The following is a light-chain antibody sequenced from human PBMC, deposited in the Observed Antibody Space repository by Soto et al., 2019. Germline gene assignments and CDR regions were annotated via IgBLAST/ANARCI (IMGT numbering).Light chain of an antibody. CDR2: GAS. V-gene: IGKV3-15*01. Sequence: EVVMTQSPATLSVSTGERATLSCRASQSVSNNLAWYQQKPGQAPRPLIYGASTRATGIPARFSGSGSGTEFTLTISSLQSEDFALYYCQQYNNWSTFGQGTKVEIK. CDR1: QSVSNN. CDR3: QQYNNWST. J-gene: IGKJ1*01.